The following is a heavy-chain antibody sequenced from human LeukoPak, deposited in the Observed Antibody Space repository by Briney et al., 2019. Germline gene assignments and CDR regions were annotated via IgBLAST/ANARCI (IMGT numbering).Heavy chain of an antibody. Sequence: SETLSLTCAVYGESLRGYYWTWVRQPPGKGLEWIGDINHSGRTTYNPSLKSRVIISVDTSKNLFSLNLTSVTAADTAVYYCTRPWQRRYYMDVWGKGTTVAVSS. V-gene: IGHV4-34*01. J-gene: IGHJ6*03. CDR3: TRPWQRRYYMDV. CDR2: INHSGRT. CDR1: GESLRGYY.